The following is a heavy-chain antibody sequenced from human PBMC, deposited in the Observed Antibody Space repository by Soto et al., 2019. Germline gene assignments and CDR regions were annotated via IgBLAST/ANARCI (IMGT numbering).Heavy chain of an antibody. Sequence: GESLKISCKGSGYSFTSYWISWVRQMPGKGLEWMGRIDPSDSYNNYSPSFQGHVTTSADKSISNAYLQWSSRKASNTAMYYCARLDSGTFDPWRQGTVVTVSS. CDR2: IDPSDSYN. CDR3: ARLDSGTFDP. D-gene: IGHD3-10*01. CDR1: GYSFTSYW. V-gene: IGHV5-10-1*01. J-gene: IGHJ5*02.